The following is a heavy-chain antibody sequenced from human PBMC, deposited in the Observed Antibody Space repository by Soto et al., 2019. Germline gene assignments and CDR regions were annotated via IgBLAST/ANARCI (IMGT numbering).Heavy chain of an antibody. V-gene: IGHV1-69*12. D-gene: IGHD5-18*01. CDR2: SIPIFGTV. J-gene: IGHJ2*01. Sequence: QVQLVQSGAEVKKPGSSVKVSCKASGGTFSNYPISWVRQAPGQGLEWMGGSIPIFGTVNYAQTVQGRVTITADESTSTAYMELRSLRSEDTAVYYCARGNHRWIQLWYFDLWGRGTLVTVSS. CDR1: GGTFSNYP. CDR3: ARGNHRWIQLWYFDL.